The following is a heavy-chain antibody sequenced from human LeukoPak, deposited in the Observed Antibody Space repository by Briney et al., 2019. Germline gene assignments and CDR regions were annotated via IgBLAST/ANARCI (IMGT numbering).Heavy chain of an antibody. D-gene: IGHD3-10*01. V-gene: IGHV3-9*01. CDR2: ISWNSGSI. J-gene: IGHJ3*02. CDR3: AKGIRFGGEAFDI. CDR1: GFTFDDYA. Sequence: GGSLRLSCAASGFTFDDYAMHWVRQAPGKGLEWVSGISWNSGSIGYADSVKGRFTISRDKAKNSLYLQMNSLRAEDTALYYWAKGIRFGGEAFDIWGQGTMVTVSS.